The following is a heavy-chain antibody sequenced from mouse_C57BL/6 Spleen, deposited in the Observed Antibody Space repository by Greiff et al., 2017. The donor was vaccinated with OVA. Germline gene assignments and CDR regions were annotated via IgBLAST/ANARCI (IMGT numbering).Heavy chain of an antibody. J-gene: IGHJ2*01. CDR3: ARESSGYVYFDY. Sequence: VQLQQSGPGMVKPSQSLSLTCTVTGSSITSGYDWHWIRHFPGNKLEWMGYISYSGSTNYNPSLKSRISITHDTSKNHFFLKLNSVTTEDTATYYCARESSGYVYFDYWGQGTTLTVSS. CDR1: GSSITSGYD. V-gene: IGHV3-1*01. D-gene: IGHD3-2*02. CDR2: ISYSGST.